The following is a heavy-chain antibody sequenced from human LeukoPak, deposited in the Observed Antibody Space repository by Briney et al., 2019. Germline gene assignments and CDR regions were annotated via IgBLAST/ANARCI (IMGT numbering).Heavy chain of an antibody. J-gene: IGHJ4*02. Sequence: PSETLSLTCTVSGGSISSSSYYWGWIRQPPGKGLEWIGSIYYSGSTYYNPSLKSRVTISVDTSKNQFSLKLSSVTAADTAVYYCARGESITMIVVVIGGGQAYFDYWGQGTLVTVSS. CDR1: GGSISSSSYY. CDR2: IYYSGST. D-gene: IGHD3-22*01. V-gene: IGHV4-39*07. CDR3: ARGESITMIVVVIGGGQAYFDY.